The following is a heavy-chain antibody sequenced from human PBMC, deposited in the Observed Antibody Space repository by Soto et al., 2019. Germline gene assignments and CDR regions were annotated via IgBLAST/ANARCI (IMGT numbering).Heavy chain of an antibody. CDR2: ISAYNGNT. CDR1: GYTFTSYG. D-gene: IGHD2-15*01. CDR3: ARGRYCSGGSCSSYGMDV. V-gene: IGHV1-18*01. J-gene: IGHJ6*02. Sequence: GASVKVSCKASGYTFTSYGISWVRQAPGQGLEWMGWISAYNGNTDYAQKLQGRVTMTTDTSTSTAHMELRSLRSDDTAVYYCARGRYCSGGSCSSYGMDVWGQGTTVTVSS.